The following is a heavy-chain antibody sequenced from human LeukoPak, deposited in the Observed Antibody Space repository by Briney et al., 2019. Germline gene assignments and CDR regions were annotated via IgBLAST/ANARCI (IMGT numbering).Heavy chain of an antibody. J-gene: IGHJ6*03. D-gene: IGHD3-10*01. CDR1: GGSLSSSSYY. CDR3: ARESYGSRSYDYYYYYMDV. V-gene: IGHV4-39*07. Sequence: PSETLSLTCTVSGGSLSSSSYYWGWIRQPPGKGLEWIGSIYYSGSTYYNPSLKSRVTTSVDTSKNQFSLKLSSVTAADTAVYYCARESYGSRSYDYYYYYMDVWGKGTTVTVSS. CDR2: IYYSGST.